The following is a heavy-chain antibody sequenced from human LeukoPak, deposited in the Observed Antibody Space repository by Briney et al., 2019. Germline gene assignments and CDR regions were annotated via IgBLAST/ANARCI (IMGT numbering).Heavy chain of an antibody. CDR3: AKEGYDSSGYYFEAFDI. CDR2: ISGSGGST. J-gene: IGHJ3*02. Sequence: PGGSLRLSCAASGFTFSSYAMSWVRQAPGKGLEWVSAISGSGGSTYYADSVKGRFTISRDNSKNTLYLQMNSLRAEDTAVYYCAKEGYDSSGYYFEAFDIWGQGTMVTVSS. D-gene: IGHD3-22*01. CDR1: GFTFSSYA. V-gene: IGHV3-23*01.